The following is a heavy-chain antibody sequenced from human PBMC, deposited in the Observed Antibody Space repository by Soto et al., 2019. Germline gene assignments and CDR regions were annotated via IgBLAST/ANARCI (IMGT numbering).Heavy chain of an antibody. CDR1: GGSISSYY. V-gene: IGHV4-59*08. D-gene: IGHD1-26*01. CDR3: ARLVVGARGMDV. J-gene: IGHJ6*02. CDR2: IYYSGST. Sequence: SETLSLTCTVSGGSISSYYWSWIRQPPGKGLEWIGYIYYSGSTNYNPSLKSRVTISVDTSKNQFSLKLSSVTAADTAVYYCARLVVGARGMDVWCQGTTVTVSS.